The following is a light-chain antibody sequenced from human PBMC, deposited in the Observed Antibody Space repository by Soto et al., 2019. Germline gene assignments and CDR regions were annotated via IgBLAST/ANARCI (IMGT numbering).Light chain of an antibody. CDR1: SSNIGSNT. J-gene: IGLJ1*01. CDR3: AAWDDSLDGYV. Sequence: QAVVTQPPSASGTPGQRVSVSCSGSSSNIGSNTVHWYQQLPGTAPKLLMYRSNQRPSGVSDRFSGSKSGTSASLAISGLQSEDEADYYCAAWDDSLDGYVFGTGTKLTVL. CDR2: RSN. V-gene: IGLV1-44*01.